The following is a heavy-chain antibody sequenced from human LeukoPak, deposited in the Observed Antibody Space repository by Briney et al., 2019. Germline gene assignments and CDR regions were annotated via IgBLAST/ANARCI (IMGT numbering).Heavy chain of an antibody. CDR1: GFTFSSYA. Sequence: PGGSLRLSCAASGFTFSSYAISWVRQAPGKGLEWVSAISGSGGSTYYADSVKGRFTISRDNSKNTLYLQMNSLRAEDTAVYYCASSLFSIVGATDDYWGQGTLVTVSS. V-gene: IGHV3-23*01. D-gene: IGHD1-26*01. CDR2: ISGSGGST. J-gene: IGHJ4*02. CDR3: ASSLFSIVGATDDY.